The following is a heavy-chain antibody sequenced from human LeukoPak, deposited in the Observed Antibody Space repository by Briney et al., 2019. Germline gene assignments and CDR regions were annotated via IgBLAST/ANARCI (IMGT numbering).Heavy chain of an antibody. CDR2: ISWDGGST. Sequence: PGESLRLSCAASGFTFDDYAMHWVRQAPGKGLEWVSLISWDGGSTYYADSVKGRFTISSDNSKNSLYLQMHSLRTEDTALYYFANEAGGGSDYWDQGTLVTVSS. CDR3: ANEAGGGSDY. V-gene: IGHV3-43*02. CDR1: GFTFDDYA. D-gene: IGHD3-16*01. J-gene: IGHJ4*02.